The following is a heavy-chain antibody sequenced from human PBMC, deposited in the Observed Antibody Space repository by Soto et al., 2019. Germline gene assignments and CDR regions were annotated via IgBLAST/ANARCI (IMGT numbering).Heavy chain of an antibody. CDR2: ISSSSSYI. D-gene: IGHD2-8*01. Sequence: GGSLRLSCAASGFTFSSYSMNWVRQAPGKGLEWVSSISSSSSYIYYADSVKGRFTISRDNAKNSLYLQMNSLRAEDTAVHYCAKDFKWVPYYFDYWGQGTLVTVSS. CDR1: GFTFSSYS. CDR3: AKDFKWVPYYFDY. J-gene: IGHJ4*02. V-gene: IGHV3-21*04.